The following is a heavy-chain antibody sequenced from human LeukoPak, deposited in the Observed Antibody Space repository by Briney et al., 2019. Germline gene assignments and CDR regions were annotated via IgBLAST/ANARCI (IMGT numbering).Heavy chain of an antibody. V-gene: IGHV3-21*01. Sequence: GGSLRLSCAASGFTFSSYCMNWVRQAPGKGLEWVSSISSSSSYIYYADSVKGRFTISRDNAKNSLYLQMNSLRAEDTAVYYCARDPEGYSYGEGDYWGQGTLVTVSS. CDR2: ISSSSSYI. D-gene: IGHD5-18*01. CDR1: GFTFSSYC. J-gene: IGHJ4*02. CDR3: ARDPEGYSYGEGDY.